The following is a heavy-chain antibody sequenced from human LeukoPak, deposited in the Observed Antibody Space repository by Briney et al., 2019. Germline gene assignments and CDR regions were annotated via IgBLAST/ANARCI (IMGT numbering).Heavy chain of an antibody. CDR2: IYTSGST. D-gene: IGHD3-22*01. CDR1: GGSISSYY. Sequence: SETLSLTCTVSGGSISSYYWSWIRQPAGKGLEWIGRIYTSGSTNYNPSLKSRVTMSVGTSKNQFSLKLSSVTAADTAVYYCARDLPKSITMIVVDKTNDAFDIWGQGTMVTVSS. CDR3: ARDLPKSITMIVVDKTNDAFDI. V-gene: IGHV4-4*07. J-gene: IGHJ3*02.